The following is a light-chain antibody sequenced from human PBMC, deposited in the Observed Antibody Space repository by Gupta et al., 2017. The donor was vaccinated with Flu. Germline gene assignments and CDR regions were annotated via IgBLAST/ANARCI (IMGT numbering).Light chain of an antibody. Sequence: SYVLPQPPSVSVAPGQPARITCGGNNIGSKTVHWYQQRPGQAPVLVVYDDSDRPSGIPERFSGANSGNTATLTISRVEAGDEADYYCQVWDSSSDHCVFGGGTKLSVL. CDR3: QVWDSSSDHCV. CDR2: DDS. J-gene: IGLJ3*02. V-gene: IGLV3-21*02. CDR1: NIGSKT.